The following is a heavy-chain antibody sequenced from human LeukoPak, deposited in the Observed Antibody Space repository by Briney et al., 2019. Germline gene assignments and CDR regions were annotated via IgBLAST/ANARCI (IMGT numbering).Heavy chain of an antibody. V-gene: IGHV4-34*01. CDR1: GGSFSGYY. CDR3: ASGDDYANAFDI. Sequence: SETLSLTCAVYGGSFSGYYWSWIRQPPGKGLEWIGEINHSGSTNYNPSLKSRVTISVDTSKNQFSLKLSSVTAADTAVYYCASGDDYANAFDIWGQGTMVTVSS. D-gene: IGHD3-16*01. CDR2: INHSGST. J-gene: IGHJ3*02.